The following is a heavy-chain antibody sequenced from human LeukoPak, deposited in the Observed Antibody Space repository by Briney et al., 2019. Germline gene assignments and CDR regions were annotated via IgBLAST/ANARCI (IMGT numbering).Heavy chain of an antibody. Sequence: GGPLRLSCAASGFTFSTYAMSWVRQAPGKGLEWVSLISNGGTHTFYEDSVKGRFTISRDNSNNTLHLQMTGLRAEDTAVYYCAKGRPVRTSGWYFFDYWGQGTLVTVSS. CDR3: AKGRPVRTSGWYFFDY. V-gene: IGHV3-23*01. CDR1: GFTFSTYA. J-gene: IGHJ4*02. CDR2: ISNGGTHT. D-gene: IGHD6-19*01.